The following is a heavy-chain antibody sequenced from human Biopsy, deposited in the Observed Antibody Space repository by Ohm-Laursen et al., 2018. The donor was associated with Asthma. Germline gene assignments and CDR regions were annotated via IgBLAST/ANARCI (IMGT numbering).Heavy chain of an antibody. CDR3: ARDLHPTNHLGELSEGFDY. J-gene: IGHJ4*02. CDR1: GFTFSSYA. CDR2: ISYDGSNK. V-gene: IGHV3-30-3*01. D-gene: IGHD3-16*02. Sequence: RSLRLSCAASGFTFSSYAMHWVRQAPGKGLEGVAVISYDGSNKYYADSVKGRFTISRDNSKNTLYLQMNSLRAEDTAVYYCARDLHPTNHLGELSEGFDYWGQGTLVTVSS.